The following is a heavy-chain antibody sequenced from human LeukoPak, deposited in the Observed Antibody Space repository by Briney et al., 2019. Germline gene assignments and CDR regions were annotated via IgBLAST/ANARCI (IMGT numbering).Heavy chain of an antibody. Sequence: GASVKVSCKVSGYTLTELSMHWVRQAPGKGLEWMGGFDPEDGETIYAQKFQGRVTMTEDTSTDTAYMELSSLRSEDTAVYYCATGSPVVPAAPGDFDYWGQGTLVTVSS. V-gene: IGHV1-24*01. J-gene: IGHJ4*02. D-gene: IGHD2-2*01. CDR3: ATGSPVVPAAPGDFDY. CDR1: GYTLTELS. CDR2: FDPEDGET.